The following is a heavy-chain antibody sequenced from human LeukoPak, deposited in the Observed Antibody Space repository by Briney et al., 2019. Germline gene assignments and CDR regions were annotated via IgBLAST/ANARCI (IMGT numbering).Heavy chain of an antibody. Sequence: ASVKVSCKASGYTFTDYYMHWVRQAPGQGLEWMGWINPKSRATNYAQNFQGRVTLTRDTSISTAYMELRSLRSDDTAVYYCARGWVGATKRRRNWFDPWGQGTLVTVSS. CDR2: INPKSRAT. D-gene: IGHD1-26*01. CDR3: ARGWVGATKRRRNWFDP. V-gene: IGHV1-2*02. J-gene: IGHJ5*02. CDR1: GYTFTDYY.